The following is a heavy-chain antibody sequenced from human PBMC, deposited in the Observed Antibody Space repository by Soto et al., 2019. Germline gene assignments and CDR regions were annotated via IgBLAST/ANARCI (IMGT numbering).Heavy chain of an antibody. V-gene: IGHV3-48*03. CDR2: ISSSGSTI. Sequence: LSCAASGFTFSSYEMNWVRQAPGKGLEWVSYISSSGSTIYYADSVKGRFTISRDNAKNSLYLQMNSLRAEDTAVYYCATYSDKGDYYGMDVWGQGTTVTVSS. D-gene: IGHD2-15*01. J-gene: IGHJ6*02. CDR3: ATYSDKGDYYGMDV. CDR1: GFTFSSYE.